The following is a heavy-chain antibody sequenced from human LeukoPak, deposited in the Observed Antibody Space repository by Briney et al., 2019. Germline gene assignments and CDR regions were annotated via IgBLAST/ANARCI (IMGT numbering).Heavy chain of an antibody. Sequence: PSETLSLTCIVSGGSISSYYWSWIRQPPGKGLEWIGYISYSGSTHYNSSLTSRVAISLDTSKSQFSLKLSSVTAADTAAYYCAREFNWFDPWGQGILVTVSS. V-gene: IGHV4-59*01. CDR3: AREFNWFDP. CDR1: GGSISSYY. CDR2: ISYSGST. J-gene: IGHJ5*02.